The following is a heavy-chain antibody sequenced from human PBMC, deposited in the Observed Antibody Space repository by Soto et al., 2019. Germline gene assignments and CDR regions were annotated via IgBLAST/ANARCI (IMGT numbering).Heavy chain of an antibody. Sequence: ASVKVSCKASGGTFSSYAISWVRQAPGQGLEWMGGIIPIFGTANYAQKFQGRVTITAEESTSTAYMELSSLRSEDTAVYYCASHIRYFDWEFKQDSYYYYGMDVWGQGTTVTVSS. V-gene: IGHV1-69*13. CDR1: GGTFSSYA. CDR2: IIPIFGTA. CDR3: ASHIRYFDWEFKQDSYYYYGMDV. D-gene: IGHD3-9*01. J-gene: IGHJ6*02.